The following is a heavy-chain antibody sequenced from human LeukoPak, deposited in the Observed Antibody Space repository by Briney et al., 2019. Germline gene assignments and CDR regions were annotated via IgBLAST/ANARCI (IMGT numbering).Heavy chain of an antibody. CDR3: ARDRYSGYDSVGRGVSYYYYGMDV. D-gene: IGHD5-12*01. CDR1: GGSFSGYY. J-gene: IGHJ6*02. Sequence: SETLSLTCAVYGGSFSGYYWSWIRQPPGKGLEWIGEINHSGSTNYNPSLKSRVTISVDTSKNQFSLKLSSVTAADTAVYYCARDRYSGYDSVGRGVSYYYYGMDVWGQGTTVTVSS. V-gene: IGHV4-34*01. CDR2: INHSGST.